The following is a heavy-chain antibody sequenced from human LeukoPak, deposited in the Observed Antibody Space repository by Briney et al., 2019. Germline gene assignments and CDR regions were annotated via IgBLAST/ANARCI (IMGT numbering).Heavy chain of an antibody. CDR3: ARLRYSSGYYDY. CDR2: IYYSGST. D-gene: IGHD3-22*01. Sequence: SETLSLTCTVSGGSISSYYWSWIRQPPGKGLEWIGYIYYSGSTNYNPSLKSRVTISVDTPKNQFSLKLSSVTAADTAVYYCARLRYSSGYYDYWGQGTLVTVSS. V-gene: IGHV4-59*08. J-gene: IGHJ4*02. CDR1: GGSISSYY.